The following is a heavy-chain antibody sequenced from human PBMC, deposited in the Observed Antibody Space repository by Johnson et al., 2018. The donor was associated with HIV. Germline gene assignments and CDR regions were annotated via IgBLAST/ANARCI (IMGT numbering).Heavy chain of an antibody. D-gene: IGHD3-22*01. Sequence: VQLVESGGGLVQPGRSLRLSCAASGFTFDDYAMHWVRQAPGKGLEWVSGISWNSGSIGSADSVKGRFTISRDNAKNSLYLQMNSLRAEDTALYYCARGGVGFTMIVPVDIWGQGTMVTVSS. CDR1: GFTFDDYA. CDR3: ARGGVGFTMIVPVDI. J-gene: IGHJ3*02. CDR2: ISWNSGSI. V-gene: IGHV3-9*01.